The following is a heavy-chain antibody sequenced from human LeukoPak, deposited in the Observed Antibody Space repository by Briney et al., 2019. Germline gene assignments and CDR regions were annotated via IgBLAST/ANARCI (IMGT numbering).Heavy chain of an antibody. V-gene: IGHV1-3*01. CDR2: INAGNGNT. J-gene: IGHJ4*02. CDR1: GYTFTSYA. Sequence: VSVKVSCKASGYTFTSYAMHWVRQAPGQRLEWMGWINAGNGNTKYSQKFQGRVTITRDTSASTAYMELSSLRSEDTAVYYCARARDSSWYYFDYWGQGTLVTVSS. D-gene: IGHD6-13*01. CDR3: ARARDSSWYYFDY.